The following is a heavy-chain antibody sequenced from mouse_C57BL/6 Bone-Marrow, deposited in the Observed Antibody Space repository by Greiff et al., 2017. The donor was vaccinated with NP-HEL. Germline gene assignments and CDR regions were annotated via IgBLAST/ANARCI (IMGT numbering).Heavy chain of an antibody. CDR3: ARRLRRSCYAMDY. Sequence: VQLQQPGAELVKPGASVKLSCKASGYTFTSYWMHWVKQRPGQGLEWIGMIHPNSGSTNYNEKFKSKATLTVDKSSSTAYMQLSSLTSEDSAVYYCARRLRRSCYAMDYWGQGTSVTVSS. V-gene: IGHV1-64*01. D-gene: IGHD2-4*01. CDR1: GYTFTSYW. CDR2: IHPNSGST. J-gene: IGHJ4*01.